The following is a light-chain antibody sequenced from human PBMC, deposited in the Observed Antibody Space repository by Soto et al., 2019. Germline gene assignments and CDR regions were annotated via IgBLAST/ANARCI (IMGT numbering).Light chain of an antibody. CDR1: STNIGRNS. CDR3: AAWDDSLSAWV. CDR2: TNN. J-gene: IGLJ3*02. V-gene: IGLV1-44*01. Sequence: QSALTQPPSASGTPGQRVSISCSGSSTNIGRNSISWYQNLPGTAPKLLIYTNNQRPSGVPARFSGAKSGPSASLAISGLQSEDEADYYCAAWDDSLSAWVFGVGTKVTVL.